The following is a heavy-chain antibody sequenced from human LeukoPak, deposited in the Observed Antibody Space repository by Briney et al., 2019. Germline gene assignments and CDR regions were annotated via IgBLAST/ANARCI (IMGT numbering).Heavy chain of an antibody. CDR1: GGSISSSSYY. CDR3: ARDIHDYGDYGFRAFDI. J-gene: IGHJ3*02. Sequence: SETLSLTCTVSGGSISSSSYYWGWIRQPPGKGLEWIGSIYYSGSTYYNPSLKSRVTISVDTSKNQFSLKLSSVTAADTAVYYCARDIHDYGDYGFRAFDICGQGTMVTVSS. V-gene: IGHV4-39*07. D-gene: IGHD4-17*01. CDR2: IYYSGST.